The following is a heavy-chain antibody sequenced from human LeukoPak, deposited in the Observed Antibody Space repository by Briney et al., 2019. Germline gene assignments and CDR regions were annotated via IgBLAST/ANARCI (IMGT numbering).Heavy chain of an antibody. CDR3: ASREDRSSTSCYGGGDY. CDR2: INPNSGGT. V-gene: IGHV1-2*06. D-gene: IGHD2-2*01. CDR1: GYTFTGYY. J-gene: IGHJ4*02. Sequence: ASVQVSCKASGYTFTGYYMHWVRQAPGQGLEWMGRINPNSGGTNYAQKFQGRVTMTRDTSISTAYMELSRLRSDDTAVYYCASREDRSSTSCYGGGDYWGQGTLVTVSS.